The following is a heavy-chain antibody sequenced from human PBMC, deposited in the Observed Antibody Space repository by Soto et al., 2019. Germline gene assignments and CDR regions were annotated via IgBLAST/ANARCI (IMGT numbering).Heavy chain of an antibody. CDR2: IIPIFGTA. CDR3: ARGKITMIVVGGMSAFDI. V-gene: IGHV1-69*01. J-gene: IGHJ3*02. Sequence: QVQLVQSGAEVKKPGSSVKVSCKASGGTFSSYAISWVRQAPGQGLEWMGGIIPIFGTANYAQKFQGRVTITADESTSTAYMELSSLRSEDTAVYYCARGKITMIVVGGMSAFDIWCQGTMVTVSS. CDR1: GGTFSSYA. D-gene: IGHD3-22*01.